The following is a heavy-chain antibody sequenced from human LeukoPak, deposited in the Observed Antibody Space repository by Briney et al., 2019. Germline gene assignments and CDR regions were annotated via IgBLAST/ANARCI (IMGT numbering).Heavy chain of an antibody. CDR1: GFTFDDYA. CDR2: ISWNSGSI. V-gene: IGHV3-9*01. Sequence: GRSLRLSCAASGFTFDDYAMHWVRQAPGKGLEWVSGISWNSGSIGYADSEKGRFTIPRDNAKNSLYLQMNSLRAEDTALYYCAKDLPRYCSGGSCYTPLAFDIWGQGTMVTVSS. CDR3: AKDLPRYCSGGSCYTPLAFDI. J-gene: IGHJ3*02. D-gene: IGHD2-15*01.